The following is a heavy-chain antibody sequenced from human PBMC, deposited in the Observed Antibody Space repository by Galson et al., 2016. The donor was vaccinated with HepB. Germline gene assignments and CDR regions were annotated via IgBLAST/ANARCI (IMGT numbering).Heavy chain of an antibody. J-gene: IGHJ4*02. CDR2: IDWDDDK. CDR3: ARINARRFLEPGFDY. D-gene: IGHD3-3*01. CDR1: GFSLTANGMC. Sequence: PALVKPTQTLTLTCTFSGFSLTANGMCVSWIRQPPGKALEWLALIDWDDDKYYSTSLKTRVTISKDTSKDQVVLKMTNLGPADTAAYYCARINARRFLEPGFDYWGQGVLVTVSS. V-gene: IGHV2-70*01.